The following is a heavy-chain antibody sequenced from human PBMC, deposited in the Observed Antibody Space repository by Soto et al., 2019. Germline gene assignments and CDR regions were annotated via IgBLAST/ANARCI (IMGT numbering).Heavy chain of an antibody. CDR2: IYWDDDK. J-gene: IGHJ4*02. CDR1: GFSLTSGVG. CDR3: AHIGAAIVTVRAPGGFDY. D-gene: IGHD2-21*02. V-gene: IGHV2-5*02. Sequence: QITLKESGPTLVRPPQTLTLTCTFSGFSLTSGVGVGWIRQPPGKALEWLALIYWDDDKPYSPSLKNRLTITKXNXXXQXXLTMNNVATVLTATYFCAHIGAAIVTVRAPGGFDYGGQGTLVTVSP.